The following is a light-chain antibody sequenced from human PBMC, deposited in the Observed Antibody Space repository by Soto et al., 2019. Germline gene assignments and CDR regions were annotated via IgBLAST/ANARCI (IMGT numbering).Light chain of an antibody. J-gene: IGKJ2*01. V-gene: IGKV3-15*01. CDR1: QSVSSD. CDR3: QQYDIWPPYT. Sequence: EIVLTQSPATLSLSPGERATLSCSASQSVSSDLVWYQRKPGQAPRLLIYGASTRATGIPPRFSGGGSGTEFTVTISSLQSEDFAIYYCQQYDIWPPYTFGQGTKVDI. CDR2: GAS.